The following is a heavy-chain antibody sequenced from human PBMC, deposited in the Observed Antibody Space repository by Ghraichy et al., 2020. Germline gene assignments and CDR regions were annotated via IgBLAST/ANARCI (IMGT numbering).Heavy chain of an antibody. CDR1: GYTFTSYG. D-gene: IGHD3-10*01. V-gene: IGHV1-18*04. CDR3: ARGGYTMVRGVMLGHFDY. J-gene: IGHJ4*02. CDR2: ISAYNGNT. Sequence: ASVKDSCKASGYTFTSYGISWVRQAPGQGLEWMGWISAYNGNTNYAQKLQGRVTMTTDTSTSTAYMELRSLRSDDTAVYYCARGGYTMVRGVMLGHFDYWGQGTLVTVSS.